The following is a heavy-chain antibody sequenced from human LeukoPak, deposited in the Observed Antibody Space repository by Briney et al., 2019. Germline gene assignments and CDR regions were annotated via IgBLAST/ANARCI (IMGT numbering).Heavy chain of an antibody. J-gene: IGHJ4*02. Sequence: ASVKVSCKASRYSFTTYHIHWVRQAPGQGLEWMGIIKDSGTTIYPQKFQGRVTMTRDTSTSTVYMEVSSLRPEDTAVYYCARGSPHTFYFDYWGQGTLVTVSS. V-gene: IGHV1-46*01. CDR3: ARGSPHTFYFDY. CDR2: IKDSGTT. CDR1: RYSFTTYH. D-gene: IGHD3-16*01.